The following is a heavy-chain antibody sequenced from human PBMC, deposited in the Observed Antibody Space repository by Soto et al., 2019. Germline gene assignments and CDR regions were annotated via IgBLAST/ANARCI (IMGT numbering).Heavy chain of an antibody. V-gene: IGHV3-23*01. CDR3: ARRYSGYDLYYFDY. CDR2: ISGSGGST. CDR1: GFTFSSYA. J-gene: IGHJ4*02. Sequence: GGSLRLSCAASGFTFSSYAMSWVRQAPGKGLEWVSAISGSGGSTYYADSVKGRFTISRDNSKNTLYLQMNSLRAEDTAVYYCARRYSGYDLYYFDYWGQGTLVTVSS. D-gene: IGHD5-12*01.